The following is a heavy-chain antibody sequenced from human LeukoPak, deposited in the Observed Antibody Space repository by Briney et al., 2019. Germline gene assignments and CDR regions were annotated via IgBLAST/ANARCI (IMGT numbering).Heavy chain of an antibody. D-gene: IGHD4-17*01. CDR1: GGSFSGYY. J-gene: IGHJ4*02. Sequence: SETLSLTCAVYGGSFSGYYWSWIRQPPGKGLEWIGEINHSGSTNYNPSLKSRVTISVDTSKNQFSLKLSSVTAADTAVYYCARGLDYGDLTDYFDYWGRGTLVTVSS. CDR2: INHSGST. CDR3: ARGLDYGDLTDYFDY. V-gene: IGHV4-34*01.